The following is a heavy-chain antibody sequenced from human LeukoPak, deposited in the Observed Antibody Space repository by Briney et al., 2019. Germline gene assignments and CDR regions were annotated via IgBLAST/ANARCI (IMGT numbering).Heavy chain of an antibody. J-gene: IGHJ4*02. CDR3: ARGRAFFD. Sequence: SETLSLTCTVSGGSISSGSYYWSWIRQPAGKGLEWIGRIYTSGSTNYNPSLKSRVTISRDTSKNQFSLKLSSVTAADTAVYCARGRAFFDWGQGTLVTVSS. CDR2: IYTSGST. CDR1: GGSISSGSYY. V-gene: IGHV4-61*02. D-gene: IGHD3-3*02.